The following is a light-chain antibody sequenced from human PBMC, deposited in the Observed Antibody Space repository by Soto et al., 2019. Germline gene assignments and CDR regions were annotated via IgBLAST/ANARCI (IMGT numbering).Light chain of an antibody. J-gene: IGKJ1*01. CDR3: QQSYNTPRT. V-gene: IGKV1-39*01. CDR1: QSISNY. CDR2: GAS. Sequence: DLQMTQPPSSLSASVGDRVTITCRASQSISNYLNWYQQRPGKAPKVLISGASSLQSGVPSRFSGSGSGTDFTLTISSLQPEDFATYYCQQSYNTPRTFGQGTKVEIK.